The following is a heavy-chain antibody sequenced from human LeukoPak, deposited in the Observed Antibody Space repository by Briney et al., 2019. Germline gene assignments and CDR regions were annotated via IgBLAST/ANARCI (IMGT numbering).Heavy chain of an antibody. D-gene: IGHD3-22*01. V-gene: IGHV3-21*01. CDR1: GFTFSSYS. CDR2: ISSSSSYI. CDR3: ARDPENTYYYDSSGYGAFDI. J-gene: IGHJ3*02. Sequence: PGGSLRLSCAASGFTFSSYSMNWVRQAPGKGLEWVSSISSSSSYIYYADSVKDRFTISRDNAKNSLYLQMNSLRAEDTAVYYCARDPENTYYYDSSGYGAFDIWGQGTMVTVSS.